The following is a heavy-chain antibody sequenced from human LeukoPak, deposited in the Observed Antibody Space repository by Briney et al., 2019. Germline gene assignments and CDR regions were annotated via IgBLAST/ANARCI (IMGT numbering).Heavy chain of an antibody. CDR3: ARLGTPYFYYYMDV. J-gene: IGHJ6*03. V-gene: IGHV5-51*01. CDR2: IHPGDSET. CDR1: GYTFSDTFSNYW. Sequence: GESLKISCKASGYTFSDTFSNYWIAWVRQMPGKGLEWMGIIHPGDSETKYSPSFEGQVPFSADKSNSIVYLHWSSLKASDTAMYYCARLGTPYFYYYMDVWGEGTTVTVSS. D-gene: IGHD3-10*01.